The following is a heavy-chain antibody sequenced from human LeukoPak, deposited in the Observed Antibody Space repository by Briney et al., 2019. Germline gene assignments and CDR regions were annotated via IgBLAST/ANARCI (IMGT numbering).Heavy chain of an antibody. CDR2: IASDHTT. J-gene: IGHJ4*02. Sequence: GGSLRLSCAASGFTVSNYEMNWVRQAPGKGLEWVSFIASDHTTYYADSVKGRFTISRDNAKNSLYLQMNSLRAEDTAVYYCARGYNWNGHFDYWGQGTLVTVSS. V-gene: IGHV3-48*03. CDR3: ARGYNWNGHFDY. D-gene: IGHD1-20*01. CDR1: GFTVSNYE.